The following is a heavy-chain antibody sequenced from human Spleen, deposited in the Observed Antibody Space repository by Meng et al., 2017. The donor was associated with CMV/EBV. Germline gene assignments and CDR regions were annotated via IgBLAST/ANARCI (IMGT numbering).Heavy chain of an antibody. D-gene: IGHD6-13*01. J-gene: IGHJ4*02. V-gene: IGHV3-21*04. CDR2: ISSSSSYI. Sequence: GESLKISCAASGFTFSSYSMNWVRQAPGKGLEWVSSISSSSSYIYYADSVKGRFTISRDNAKNSLYLQMNSLRAEDTAVYYCARIAAAGSGSVDYWGQGTLVTVSS. CDR1: GFTFSSYS. CDR3: ARIAAAGSGSVDY.